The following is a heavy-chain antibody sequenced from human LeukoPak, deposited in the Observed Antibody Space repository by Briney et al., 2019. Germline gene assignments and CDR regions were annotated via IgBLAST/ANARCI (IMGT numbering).Heavy chain of an antibody. J-gene: IGHJ4*02. CDR1: GYTFTRYY. CDR2: INLSGDST. CDR3: ARDLVRWEDTGFDY. V-gene: IGHV1-46*01. D-gene: IGHD1-26*01. Sequence: ASVKVSCKASGYTFTRYYMHWVRQAPGQGLEWMGIINLSGDSTNYAQKFQGRVTMTRDMSTSTVYMKLSSLRSEDTAVYYCARDLVRWEDTGFDYWGQGTLVTVSS.